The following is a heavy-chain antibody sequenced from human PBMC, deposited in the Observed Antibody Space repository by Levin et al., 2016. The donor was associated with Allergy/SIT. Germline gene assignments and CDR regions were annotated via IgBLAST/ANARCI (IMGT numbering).Heavy chain of an antibody. CDR3: ARDGEHSYGRHFAY. CDR1: GGSISTYH. CDR2: TY. V-gene: IGHV4-59*01. J-gene: IGHJ4*02. D-gene: IGHD5-18*01. Sequence: SETLSLTCTVSGGSISTYHWSWIRQPPGKGLEWIGDTYDYNPSLRSRVTISVDTSRNQVSLMLNSVTAADTAVYYCARDGEHSYGRHFAYWGQGTLVTVSS.